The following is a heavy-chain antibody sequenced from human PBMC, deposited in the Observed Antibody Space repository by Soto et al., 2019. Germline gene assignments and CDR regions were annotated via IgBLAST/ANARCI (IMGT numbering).Heavy chain of an antibody. V-gene: IGHV3-33*01. Sequence: QVQLVESGGGVVQPGRSLRLSCAASGFTLNTYGMHWVRQAPGKGLEWVAVIWYDGSNKYYADSVKGRFTISRDNSKNTLYLQLNSLRAEDTAVYYCARDFGLIPIVKNWFDPWGQGTLVTVSS. CDR1: GFTLNTYG. D-gene: IGHD3-16*01. J-gene: IGHJ5*02. CDR2: IWYDGSNK. CDR3: ARDFGLIPIVKNWFDP.